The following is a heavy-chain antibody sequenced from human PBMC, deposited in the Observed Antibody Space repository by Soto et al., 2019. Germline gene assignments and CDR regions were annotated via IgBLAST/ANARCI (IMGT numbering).Heavy chain of an antibody. CDR3: GRGGSDSPMAPGY. V-gene: IGHV3-74*01. CDR1: GFTFSSYW. J-gene: IGHJ4*02. CDR2: INPDGSAT. Sequence: GSLILSWSASGFTFSSYWMHWVRQAPGKGLVWVSLINPDGSATNCADSVKGRFTISRDNAKNTLYFQMNSLRAEDTAVFYCGRGGSDSPMAPGYWGQGTLVTVSS. D-gene: IGHD5-18*01.